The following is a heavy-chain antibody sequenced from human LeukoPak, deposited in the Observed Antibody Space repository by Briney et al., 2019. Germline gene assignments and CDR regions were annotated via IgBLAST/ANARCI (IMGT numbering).Heavy chain of an antibody. CDR2: INPNSGGT. CDR1: GYTLTGYY. D-gene: IGHD1-26*01. J-gene: IGHJ4*02. CDR3: ARAKVGASYFDY. V-gene: IGHV1-2*02. Sequence: VASVKVSCKASGYTLTGYYMHWVRQAPGQGLEWMGWINPNSGGTNYAQKFQGRVTMTRDTSISTAYMELSRLRSDDTAVYYCARAKVGASYFDYWGQGTLVTVSS.